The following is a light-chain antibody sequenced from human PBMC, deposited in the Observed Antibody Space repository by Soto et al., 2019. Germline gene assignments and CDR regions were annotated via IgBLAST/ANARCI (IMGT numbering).Light chain of an antibody. Sequence: EIVLTQSPGTLSLSPGERATLSCRASQSASSNYLAWYQQKPGQAPRLLIYGASNRATGIPDRFSGSASGTDFTLTISRPEPEDFAVYYCQQYDNSPPMYAFGQGTKLEIK. CDR1: QSASSNY. CDR2: GAS. J-gene: IGKJ2*01. CDR3: QQYDNSPPMYA. V-gene: IGKV3-20*01.